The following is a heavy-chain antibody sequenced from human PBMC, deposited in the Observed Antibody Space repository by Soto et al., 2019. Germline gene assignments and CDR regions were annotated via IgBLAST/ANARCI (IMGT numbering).Heavy chain of an antibody. V-gene: IGHV1-8*01. Sequence: ASVKVSCKASGYTFTSYDINWVRQATGQGLEWMGWMNPNSGNTGYAQKFQGRVTMTTDASMSTAYMELSSLRSEDTAVYYCARSVVRDGYNYGFPSGMDVWAQENTVTVS. CDR1: GYTFTSYD. J-gene: IGHJ6*02. D-gene: IGHD5-12*01. CDR3: ARSVVRDGYNYGFPSGMDV. CDR2: MNPNSGNT.